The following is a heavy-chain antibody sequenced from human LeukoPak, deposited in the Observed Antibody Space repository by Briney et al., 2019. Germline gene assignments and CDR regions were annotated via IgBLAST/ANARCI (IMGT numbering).Heavy chain of an antibody. V-gene: IGHV3-7*05. CDR2: IKQDGSEK. Sequence: TGGSLRLSCVASGFTFGSSWMSWVRQAPGKGLEWVANIKQDGSEKYCVDSVKGRFTISRDNAKNSLYLQMNSLRAEDTAVYYCAREAGIPPSTQQWPTSVDYWGQGTLVTVSS. J-gene: IGHJ4*02. CDR1: GFTFGSSW. CDR3: AREAGIPPSTQQWPTSVDY. D-gene: IGHD5-18*01.